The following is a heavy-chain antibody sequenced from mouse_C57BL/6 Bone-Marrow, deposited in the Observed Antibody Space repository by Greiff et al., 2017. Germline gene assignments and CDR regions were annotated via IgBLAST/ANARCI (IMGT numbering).Heavy chain of an antibody. CDR2: INPSSGYT. CDR1: GYTFTSYT. V-gene: IGHV1-4*01. D-gene: IGHD1-1*01. J-gene: IGHJ2*01. Sequence: VQLQESGAELARPGASVKMSCKASGYTFTSYTMHWVKQRPGQGLEWIGYINPSSGYTKYNQKFKNKATLTADKSSSTAYMQLSSLKSEDSAVYYCARWGYGSSPYYFDYWGQGTTLTVSS. CDR3: ARWGYGSSPYYFDY.